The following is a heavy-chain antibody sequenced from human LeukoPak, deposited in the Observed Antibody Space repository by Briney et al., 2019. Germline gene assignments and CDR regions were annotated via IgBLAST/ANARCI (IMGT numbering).Heavy chain of an antibody. CDR2: ISGSGGST. CDR1: GFTFSSYA. V-gene: IGHV3-23*01. CDR3: AKNRERVSDTIFGVPEN. Sequence: GGSLRLSCAASGFTFSSYAMSWVRQAPGKGLEWVSAISGSGGSTYYADSVKGRFTISRDNSKNTLYLQMNSLRAEDTAVYYCAKNRERVSDTIFGVPENWGQGTLVTVSS. J-gene: IGHJ4*02. D-gene: IGHD3-3*01.